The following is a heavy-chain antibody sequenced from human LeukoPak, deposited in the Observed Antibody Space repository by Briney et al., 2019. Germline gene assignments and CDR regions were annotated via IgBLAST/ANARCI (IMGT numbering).Heavy chain of an antibody. D-gene: IGHD3-22*01. J-gene: IGHJ4*02. V-gene: IGHV1-8*01. CDR1: RYTFTSYD. Sequence: GASVTVSCEASRYTFTSYDINWVRQAPGQGLEWMGWMNPNTGNTDYAQKFQGRVTITRDTSINTAYLELRSLRSDDTAIYYCARLSQTPDYYGGGGYYFLGYWGQGTLVTVSS. CDR3: ARLSQTPDYYGGGGYYFLGY. CDR2: MNPNTGNT.